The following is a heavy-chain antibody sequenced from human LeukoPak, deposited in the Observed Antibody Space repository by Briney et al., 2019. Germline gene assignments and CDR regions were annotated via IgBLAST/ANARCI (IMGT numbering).Heavy chain of an antibody. D-gene: IGHD6-13*01. CDR2: IRYDGSNK. Sequence: PGGSLRLSCAASGFTFSSYGMHWVRQAPGKGLEWVAFIRYDGSNKYYADSAKGRFTISRDNSKNTLYLQMNSLRAEDTAVYYCAKDPPVSSSSWSGDDYWGQGTLVTVS. V-gene: IGHV3-30*02. J-gene: IGHJ4*02. CDR3: AKDPPVSSSSWSGDDY. CDR1: GFTFSSYG.